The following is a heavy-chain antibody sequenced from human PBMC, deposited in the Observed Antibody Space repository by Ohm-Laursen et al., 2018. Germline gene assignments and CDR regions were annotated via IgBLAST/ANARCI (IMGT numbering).Heavy chain of an antibody. CDR2: IYTSGST. CDR1: GGSISSYY. Sequence: PSDTLSLTCTVSGGSISSYYWSWIRQPAGKGLEWIGRIYTSGSTNYNPSLKSRVTMSVDTSKNQFSLKLSSVTAADTAVYYCARGCGGVIGSSDAFDIWGQGTMVTVSS. V-gene: IGHV4-4*07. CDR3: ARGCGGVIGSSDAFDI. J-gene: IGHJ3*02. D-gene: IGHD3-16*02.